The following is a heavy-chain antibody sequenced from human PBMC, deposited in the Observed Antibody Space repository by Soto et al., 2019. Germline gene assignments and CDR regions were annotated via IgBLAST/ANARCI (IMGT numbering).Heavy chain of an antibody. CDR3: ATYPWGSSIDY. D-gene: IGHD3-16*01. J-gene: IGHJ4*02. CDR2: ISSSGSTK. V-gene: IGHV3-48*03. CDR1: GFTFSSYE. Sequence: VGSLRLSCAASGFTFSSYEMNWVRQAPGKGLEWVSYISSSGSTKYYADSVKGRFTISRDNAKNSLYLQMNSLRAEDTAVYYCATYPWGSSIDYWGQGTLVTVSS.